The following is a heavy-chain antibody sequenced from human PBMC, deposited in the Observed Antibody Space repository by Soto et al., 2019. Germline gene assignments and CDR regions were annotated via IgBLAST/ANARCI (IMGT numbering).Heavy chain of an antibody. CDR3: ARRAVAGHWYFDL. D-gene: IGHD6-19*01. J-gene: IGHJ2*01. V-gene: IGHV1-18*01. CDR2: ISAYNGNT. Sequence: ASVKVSCKSSGYTFTSYGISCVRQAPGQGLEWMGWISAYNGNTNYAQKLQGRVTMTTDTSTSTAYMELRSLRSDDTAVYYCARRAVAGHWYFDLWGRGTLVTVSS. CDR1: GYTFTSYG.